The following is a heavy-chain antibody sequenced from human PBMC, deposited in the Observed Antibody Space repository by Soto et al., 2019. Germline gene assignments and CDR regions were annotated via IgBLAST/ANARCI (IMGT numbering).Heavy chain of an antibody. CDR3: AHKGTQDDFWSGYYTGMGGWFDP. Sequence: QITLKESGPTLVKPTQILTLTCTFSGFSLSTSGVGVGWIRQPPGKALEWLALIYWDDDKRYSPSLKSRLTITKDTSKNQVVLTMTNMDPVDTATYYCAHKGTQDDFWSGYYTGMGGWFDPWGQGTLVTVSS. CDR1: GFSLSTSGVG. J-gene: IGHJ5*02. CDR2: IYWDDDK. V-gene: IGHV2-5*02. D-gene: IGHD3-3*01.